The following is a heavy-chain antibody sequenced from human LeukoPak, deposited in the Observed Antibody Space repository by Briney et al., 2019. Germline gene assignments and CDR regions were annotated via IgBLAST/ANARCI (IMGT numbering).Heavy chain of an antibody. CDR2: IYYSGST. CDR3: AREGIHIQGWFDP. J-gene: IGHJ5*02. V-gene: IGHV4-59*12. Sequence: QVQLQESGPGLVKPSETLSLTCTVSGGSISSYYWSWIRQPPGKGLEWIGYIYYSGSTNYNSSLKSRVTISVDTSKNQFSLKLSSVTAADTAVYYCAREGIHIQGWFDPWGQGTLVTVSS. CDR1: GGSISSYY. D-gene: IGHD2-21*01.